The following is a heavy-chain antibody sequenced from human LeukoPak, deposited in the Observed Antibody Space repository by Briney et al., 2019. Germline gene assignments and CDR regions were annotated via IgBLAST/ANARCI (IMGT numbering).Heavy chain of an antibody. D-gene: IGHD3-22*01. CDR3: AKQRNYYDSSLLYFDY. CDR2: IWYDGSNK. J-gene: IGHJ4*02. CDR1: GSTFSSYG. Sequence: GRSLRLSCAASGSTFSSYGMHWVRQAPGKGLEWVAVIWYDGSNKYYADSVKGRFTISRDNSKNTLYLQMNSLRAEDTAVYYCAKQRNYYDSSLLYFDYWGQGTLVTVSS. V-gene: IGHV3-33*06.